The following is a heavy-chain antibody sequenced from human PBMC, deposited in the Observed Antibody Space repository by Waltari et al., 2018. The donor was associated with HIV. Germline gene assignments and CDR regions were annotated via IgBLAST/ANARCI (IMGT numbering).Heavy chain of an antibody. J-gene: IGHJ3*02. Sequence: QVQLVQSGAEVKKPGASVKVSCKASGYTFTSYGISWVRQAPGQGLEWMGWISAYNGNTNYAQKLQGRVTMTTDTSTSTAYMELRSLRSDDTAVYYCARDRGNWNYFFHPAWGYDAFDIWGQGTMVTVSS. CDR2: ISAYNGNT. D-gene: IGHD1-7*01. V-gene: IGHV1-18*01. CDR1: GYTFTSYG. CDR3: ARDRGNWNYFFHPAWGYDAFDI.